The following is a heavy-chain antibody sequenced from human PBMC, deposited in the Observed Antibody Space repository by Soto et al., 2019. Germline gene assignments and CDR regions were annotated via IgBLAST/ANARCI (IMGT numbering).Heavy chain of an antibody. CDR2: IWYDGSNK. D-gene: IGHD6-19*01. Sequence: GGSLRLSCAASGFTFSSYGMHWVRQAPGKGLEWVAVIWYDGSNKYYADSVKGRFTISRDNSKNTLYLQMNSLRAEDTAVYYCARGGAIAVAKGMDVWGQGTTVTVSS. CDR1: GFTFSSYG. V-gene: IGHV3-33*01. J-gene: IGHJ6*02. CDR3: ARGGAIAVAKGMDV.